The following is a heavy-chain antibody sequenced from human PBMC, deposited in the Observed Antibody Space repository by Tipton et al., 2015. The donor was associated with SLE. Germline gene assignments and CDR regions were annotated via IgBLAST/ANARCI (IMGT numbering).Heavy chain of an antibody. Sequence: TLSLTCNVSGYSINRGYSWGWIRQPPGKGLEWIGRIYHSGSTYYSPSLKNRVTISIDTSKNQFSLKLASVTAADTAVYYCARGRYSSSSVYYYYYMDVWGRGTTVTVSS. D-gene: IGHD6-6*01. V-gene: IGHV4-38-2*02. J-gene: IGHJ6*03. CDR1: GYSINRGYS. CDR3: ARGRYSSSSVYYYYYMDV. CDR2: IYHSGST.